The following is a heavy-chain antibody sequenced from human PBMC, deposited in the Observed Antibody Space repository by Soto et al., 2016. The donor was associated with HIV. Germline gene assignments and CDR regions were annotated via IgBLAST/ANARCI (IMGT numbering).Heavy chain of an antibody. CDR2: ISGSGDST. J-gene: IGHJ4*02. CDR1: GFTFSTYA. V-gene: IGHV3-23*01. CDR3: VNHNWYDLA. Sequence: EVQLLESGGGLVQPGGSLRLSCAASGFTFSTYAMSWVRQAPGKGLEWVSAISGSGDSTYYADSVKGRFTISRDNSKNTLYLQMNSLRVEDTAVYYCVNHNWYDLARGQGTLVTVSS. D-gene: IGHD1-20*01.